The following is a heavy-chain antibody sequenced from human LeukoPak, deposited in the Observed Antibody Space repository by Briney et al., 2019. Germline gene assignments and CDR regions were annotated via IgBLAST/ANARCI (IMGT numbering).Heavy chain of an antibody. D-gene: IGHD6-6*01. CDR3: ASSYSSSSGYYYYYMDV. CDR2: IYTSGST. J-gene: IGHJ6*03. Sequence: PSETLSLTCTVSGGSISSYYWSWIRQPAGKGLEWIGRIYTSGSTNYNPSLKSRVTMSVDTSKNQFSLKLSSVTAADTAVYYCASSYSSSSGYYYYYMDVWGKGTTVTVSS. V-gene: IGHV4-4*07. CDR1: GGSISSYY.